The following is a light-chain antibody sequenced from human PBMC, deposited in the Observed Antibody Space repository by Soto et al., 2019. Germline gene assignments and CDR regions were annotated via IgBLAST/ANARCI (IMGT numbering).Light chain of an antibody. CDR2: DAS. CDR3: QQYDDWPET. J-gene: IGKJ1*01. V-gene: IGKV3-15*01. CDR1: QSVSSY. Sequence: EKVMTQSPATLSVSPGERATLSCRASQSVSSYLAWYQQKPGQAPTLLIYDASTMATGVPARFSGSGSGTEFTLTISSLQSEDLAVYYCQQYDDWPETFGQGTKVEIK.